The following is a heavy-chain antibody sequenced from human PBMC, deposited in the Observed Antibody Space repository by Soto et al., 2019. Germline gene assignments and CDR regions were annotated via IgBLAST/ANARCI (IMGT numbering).Heavy chain of an antibody. J-gene: IGHJ5*02. CDR1: GYTFTGYY. Sequence: GASVKVSCKASGYTFTGYYMHWVRQAPGQGLEWMGWINPNSGGTNYAQKFQGWVTMTRDTSISTAYMELSRLRSDGTAVYYCAREVGYYYDSGFDPWGQGTLVTVSS. CDR2: INPNSGGT. V-gene: IGHV1-2*04. D-gene: IGHD3-22*01. CDR3: AREVGYYYDSGFDP.